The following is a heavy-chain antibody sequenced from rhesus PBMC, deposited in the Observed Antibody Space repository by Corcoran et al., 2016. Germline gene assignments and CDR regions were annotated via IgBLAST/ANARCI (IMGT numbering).Heavy chain of an antibody. CDR2: SRIGGST. J-gene: IGHJ4*01. CDR3: ARDVGSWSPYCDY. CDR1: GGSISSNY. V-gene: IGHV4-160*01. Sequence: QVQLQQWGEGLVKPSETLSLTCAVYGGSISSNYWSWIRQPPGKGLEWIWRSRIGGSTNNNPSLKSRVTISKDTSKNQFSLKLSSVTAADTDVYYCARDVGSWSPYCDYWGQGVLVTVSS. D-gene: IGHD6-13*01.